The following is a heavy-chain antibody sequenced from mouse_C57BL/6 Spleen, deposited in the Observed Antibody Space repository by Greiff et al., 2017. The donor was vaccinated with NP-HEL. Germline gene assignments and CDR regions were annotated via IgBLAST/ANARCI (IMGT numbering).Heavy chain of an antibody. J-gene: IGHJ2*01. CDR2: IDPEDGET. V-gene: IGHV14-2*01. CDR3: ARAYGSTHDY. Sequence: VQLKESGAELVQPGASVKLSCTASGFNIKDYYMHWVKQRTEQGLEWIGRIDPEDGETKYAPKFEGKATITADTSSNTAYLHLSSLTSEDTAVYYCARAYGSTHDYWGQGTTLTVSS. D-gene: IGHD1-1*01. CDR1: GFNIKDYY.